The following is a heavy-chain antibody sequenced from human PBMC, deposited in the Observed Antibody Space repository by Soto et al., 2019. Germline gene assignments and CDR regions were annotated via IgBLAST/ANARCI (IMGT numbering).Heavy chain of an antibody. CDR3: ARKTMGSLLFQH. Sequence: PSETLSLTCAVYGGSFSGYYWSWIRQPPGKGLEWIGEINHSGSTNYNPSLKSRVTISVDTSKNQFSLKLSSVTAADTAVYYCARKTMGSLLFQHWGQGTLLTVSS. D-gene: IGHD3-10*01. CDR1: GGSFSGYY. V-gene: IGHV4-34*01. J-gene: IGHJ1*01. CDR2: INHSGST.